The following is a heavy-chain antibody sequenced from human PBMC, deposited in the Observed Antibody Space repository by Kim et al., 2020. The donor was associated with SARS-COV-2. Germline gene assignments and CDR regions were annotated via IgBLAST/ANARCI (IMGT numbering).Heavy chain of an antibody. CDR2: IYYSGST. D-gene: IGHD3-3*01. J-gene: IGHJ6*02. V-gene: IGHV4-31*03. CDR1: GGSISSGGYY. Sequence: SETLSLTCTVSGGSISSGGYYWSWIRQHPGKGLEWIGYIYYSGSTYYNPSLKSRVTISVDTSKNQFSLKLSSVTAADTAVYYCARAPEPDYDFWSGYYSDYGMDVWGQGTTVTVSS. CDR3: ARAPEPDYDFWSGYYSDYGMDV.